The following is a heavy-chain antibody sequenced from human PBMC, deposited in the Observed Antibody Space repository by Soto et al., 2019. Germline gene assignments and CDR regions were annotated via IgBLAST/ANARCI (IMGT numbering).Heavy chain of an antibody. CDR2: ISWNSGSI. V-gene: IGHV3-9*01. CDR1: GFTFDDYA. D-gene: IGHD6-13*01. CDR3: AKDVQRAAASIENAFDI. Sequence: PGGSLRLSCAASGFTFDDYAMHWVRQAPGKGLEWVSGISWNSGSIGYADSVKGRFTISRDNAKNSLYLQMNSLRAEDTALYYCAKDVQRAAASIENAFDIWGQGTMVTVSS. J-gene: IGHJ3*02.